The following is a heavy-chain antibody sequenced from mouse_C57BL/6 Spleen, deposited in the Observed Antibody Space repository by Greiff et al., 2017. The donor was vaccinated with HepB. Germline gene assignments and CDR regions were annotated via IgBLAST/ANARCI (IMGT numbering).Heavy chain of an antibody. CDR2: IYPRSGNT. CDR1: GYTFTSYG. D-gene: IGHD3-2*02. V-gene: IGHV1-81*01. Sequence: VQGVESGAELARPGASVKLSCKASGYTFTSYGISWVKQRTGQGLEWIGEIYPRSGNTYYNEKFKGKATLTADKSSSTAYMELRSLTSEDSAVYFCASRDSSGPWFAYWGQGTLVTVSA. J-gene: IGHJ3*01. CDR3: ASRDSSGPWFAY.